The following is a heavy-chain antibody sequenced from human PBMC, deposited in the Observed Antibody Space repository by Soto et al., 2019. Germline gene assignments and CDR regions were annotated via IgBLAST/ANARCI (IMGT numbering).Heavy chain of an antibody. Sequence: SETLSLTCGVYAGSFSGYYWTWIRQSPGKGLEWIGEINHSGSTNFNPSLGGRVTLSVDTSKNQISLRLSSVTAADTAVYYCARGGYYEYFRFWGQGTLVTVSS. J-gene: IGHJ1*01. V-gene: IGHV4-34*01. D-gene: IGHD3-22*01. CDR3: ARGGYYEYFRF. CDR1: AGSFSGYY. CDR2: INHSGST.